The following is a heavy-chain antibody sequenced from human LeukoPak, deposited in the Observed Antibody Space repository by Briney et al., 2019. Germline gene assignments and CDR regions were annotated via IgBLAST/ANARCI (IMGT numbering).Heavy chain of an antibody. V-gene: IGHV4-4*02. J-gene: IGHJ6*03. Sequence: SGTLSLTCAVSGGSTSSSNWWSWVRQPPGKGLEWIGEIYHSGSTSYNPSLKSRVTISVDKSKNQFSLKLSSVTAADTAVYYCARDLGIDYYYMDVWGKGTTVTISS. D-gene: IGHD7-27*01. CDR3: ARDLGIDYYYMDV. CDR2: IYHSGST. CDR1: GGSTSSSNW.